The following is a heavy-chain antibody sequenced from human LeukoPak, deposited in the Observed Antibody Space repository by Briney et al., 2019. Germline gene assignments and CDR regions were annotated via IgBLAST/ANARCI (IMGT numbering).Heavy chain of an antibody. D-gene: IGHD2-21*01. CDR3: ARPDVVVIANFDY. V-gene: IGHV3-23*01. Sequence: GGSLRLSCAASGFIFSHYTMTWVRQAPGKGLEWVSSINGSGDATKYADSVMGRFTISRDNSKNTLYLQMNSLRAEDTAVYYCARPDVVVIANFDYWGQGTLVTVSS. CDR2: INGSGDAT. J-gene: IGHJ4*02. CDR1: GFIFSHYT.